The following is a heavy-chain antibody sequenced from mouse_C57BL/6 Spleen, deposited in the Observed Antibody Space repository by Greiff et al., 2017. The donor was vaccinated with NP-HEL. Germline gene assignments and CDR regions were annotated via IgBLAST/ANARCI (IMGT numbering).Heavy chain of an antibody. CDR2: INPNNGGT. V-gene: IGHV1-26*01. Sequence: EVQLQQSGPELVKPGASVKISCKASGYTFTDYYMNWVKQSHGKSLEWIGDINPNNGGTSYNQKFKGKATLTVDKSSSTAYMELRSLTSEDSAVYYCARGWDVARFDYWGQGTTLTVSS. CDR1: GYTFTDYY. J-gene: IGHJ2*01. D-gene: IGHD4-1*01. CDR3: ARGWDVARFDY.